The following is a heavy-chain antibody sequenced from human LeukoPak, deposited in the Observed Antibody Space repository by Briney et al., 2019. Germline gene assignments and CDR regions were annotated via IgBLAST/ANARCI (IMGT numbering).Heavy chain of an antibody. CDR1: GFTFTTSA. CDR3: AGGTTNTKGAFDM. J-gene: IGHJ3*02. V-gene: IGHV1-58*01. CDR2: IVVGSGDT. D-gene: IGHD2-8*01. Sequence: GTSVKVSCKASGFTFTTSAVQWVRQARGQRLEWIGWIVVGSGDTNYAQKFQERVTITRDTSTSTVYMELSSLRSEDTAVYYCAGGTTNTKGAFDMWGQGTMVTVSS.